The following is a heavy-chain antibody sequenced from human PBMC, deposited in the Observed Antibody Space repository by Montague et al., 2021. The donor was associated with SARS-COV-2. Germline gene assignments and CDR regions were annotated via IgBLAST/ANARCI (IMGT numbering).Heavy chain of an antibody. Sequence: SLRLSCAASGFTFSRYSMNWVRQAPGKGLEWVSSISSSSSYIYYADSVKGRFTISRDNAKNSLYLQMNSLRAEDTAMYYCARDVTMVRGVPFDYWGQGTLVTVSS. D-gene: IGHD3-10*01. J-gene: IGHJ4*02. CDR1: GFTFSRYS. CDR2: ISSSSSYI. V-gene: IGHV3-21*01. CDR3: ARDVTMVRGVPFDY.